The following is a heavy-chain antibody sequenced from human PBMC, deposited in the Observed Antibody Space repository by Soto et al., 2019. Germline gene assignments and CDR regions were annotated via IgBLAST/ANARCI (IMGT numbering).Heavy chain of an antibody. V-gene: IGHV3-64D*06. CDR2: ISTYGDTT. D-gene: IGHD3-16*01. CDR1: GFTFSNYV. CDR3: VKGTSMGIYAHFDC. J-gene: IGHJ4*02. Sequence: GGSLRLSCSASGFTFSNYVMHWVRQAPGKGLEYVSTISTYGDTTYYADSVKGRFTISRDNSKNTLYLQMSSLKAEDTAVYYCVKGTSMGIYAHFDCWGQGTLVTVSS.